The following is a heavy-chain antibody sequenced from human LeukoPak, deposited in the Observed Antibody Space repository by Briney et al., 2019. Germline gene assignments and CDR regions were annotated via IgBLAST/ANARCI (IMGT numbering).Heavy chain of an antibody. Sequence: KPSETLSLTCTVSGGSISSGGYYWSWIRQHPGKGLEWIGYIYYSGSTYYNPSLKSRVTISVDTSKNQFSLKLSSVTAADTAVYYCARGRYSPTGGIDYWGQGTLVTVSS. CDR3: ARGRYSPTGGIDY. CDR2: IYYSGST. J-gene: IGHJ4*02. D-gene: IGHD1-26*01. V-gene: IGHV4-31*03. CDR1: GGSISSGGYY.